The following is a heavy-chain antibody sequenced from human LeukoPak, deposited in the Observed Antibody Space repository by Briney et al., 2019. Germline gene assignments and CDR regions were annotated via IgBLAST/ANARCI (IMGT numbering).Heavy chain of an antibody. J-gene: IGHJ4*02. CDR2: IWYDGSNK. V-gene: IGHV3-33*06. CDR1: GFTFSSYG. D-gene: IGHD3-22*01. CDR3: AKDINYDSSGYFIDY. Sequence: GGSLGLSCAASGFTFSSYGVHWVRQAPGKGLEWVAVIWYDGSNKYYADSVKGRFTISRDDSKNTLYLQMNSLRAEDTAVYYCAKDINYDSSGYFIDYWGQGTLVTVSS.